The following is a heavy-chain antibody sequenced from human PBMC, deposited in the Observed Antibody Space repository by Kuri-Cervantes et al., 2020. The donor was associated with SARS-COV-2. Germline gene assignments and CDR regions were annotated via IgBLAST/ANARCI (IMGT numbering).Heavy chain of an antibody. CDR3: ARESAAGTPYFDY. CDR2: FYYNGNT. Sequence: SETLSLTCSVSGGSFTSSRYYYSWIRQSPEKGLEWIGSFYYNGNTFYKPSLRSRVSISADTSKNQFSLKLSSVTAADTAVYYCARESAAGTPYFDYWGQGTLVTVSS. D-gene: IGHD6-13*01. CDR1: GGSFTSSRYY. V-gene: IGHV4-39*07. J-gene: IGHJ4*02.